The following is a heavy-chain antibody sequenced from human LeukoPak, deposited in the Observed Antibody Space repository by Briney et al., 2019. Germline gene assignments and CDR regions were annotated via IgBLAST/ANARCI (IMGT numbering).Heavy chain of an antibody. D-gene: IGHD3-3*01. V-gene: IGHV4-30-4*08. CDR3: ARTIFGVVIKSWFDP. CDR1: GGSISSGDYY. Sequence: SQTLSLTCTVSGGSISSGDYYWSWIRQPPGKGLEWIGYIYYSGSTYYNPSLKSRVTISVDTSKNQFSLKLSSVTAADTAVYYCARTIFGVVIKSWFDPWGQGTLVTVPS. CDR2: IYYSGST. J-gene: IGHJ5*02.